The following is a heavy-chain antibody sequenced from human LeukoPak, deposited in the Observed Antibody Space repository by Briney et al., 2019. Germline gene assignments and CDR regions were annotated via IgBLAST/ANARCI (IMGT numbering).Heavy chain of an antibody. CDR1: GFTFTSSA. V-gene: IGHV1-58*01. J-gene: IGHJ4*02. Sequence: ASVKVSCKASGFTFTSSAVQWVRQARGQRLEWIGWIVVGSGNTNYAQKFQERVTITRDMSTSTAYMELSSLRSEDTAVYHCAKDKYSPVRSMPEAAYYFDFWGPGTLVTVSS. D-gene: IGHD6-13*01. CDR2: IVVGSGNT. CDR3: AKDKYSPVRSMPEAAYYFDF.